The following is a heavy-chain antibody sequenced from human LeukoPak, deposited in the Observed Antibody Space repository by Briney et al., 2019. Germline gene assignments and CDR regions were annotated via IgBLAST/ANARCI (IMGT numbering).Heavy chain of an antibody. CDR2: ISYDERDE. V-gene: IGHV3-30*18. D-gene: IGHD3-10*01. Sequence: GGSLRLSCAASGFTFSRSGIHWVRQAPGRGLEWVAVISYDERDEYYADSVKGRFTISRDNSKNTLYLQMNSLRAEDTAVYYCAKDSKGSGTYYDRYFDYWGQGTQVTVSS. J-gene: IGHJ4*01. CDR1: GFTFSRSG. CDR3: AKDSKGSGTYYDRYFDY.